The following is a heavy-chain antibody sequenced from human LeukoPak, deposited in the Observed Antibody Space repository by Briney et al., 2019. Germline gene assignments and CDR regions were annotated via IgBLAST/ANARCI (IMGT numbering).Heavy chain of an antibody. D-gene: IGHD6-19*01. CDR1: GFTFSSYS. Sequence: GGSLRLSCAASGFTFSSYSMNWVRQAPRKGLEWVSSISSSSSYIYYADSVKGRFTISRDNAKNSLYLQMNSLRAEDTAVYYCARGGSGWSDAFDIWGQGTMVTVSS. J-gene: IGHJ3*02. CDR2: ISSSSSYI. CDR3: ARGGSGWSDAFDI. V-gene: IGHV3-21*01.